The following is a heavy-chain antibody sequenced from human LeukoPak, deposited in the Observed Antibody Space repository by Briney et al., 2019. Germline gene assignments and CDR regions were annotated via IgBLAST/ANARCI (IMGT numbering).Heavy chain of an antibody. CDR1: GYTFTSYY. J-gene: IGHJ5*02. D-gene: IGHD2-2*01. Sequence: ASVKVSCKASGYTFTSYYMHWVRQAPGQGLEWMGIINPSGGSTSYAQKFQGRVTMTRDMSTSTVYMELSSLRSEDTAMYYCARDPYCSSTSCHGWFDPWGQGTLVTVSS. CDR2: INPSGGST. CDR3: ARDPYCSSTSCHGWFDP. V-gene: IGHV1-46*01.